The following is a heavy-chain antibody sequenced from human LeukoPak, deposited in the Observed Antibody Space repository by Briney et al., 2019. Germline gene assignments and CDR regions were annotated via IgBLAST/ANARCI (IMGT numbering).Heavy chain of an antibody. CDR1: GGTFTSYA. Sequence: SVTVSFTASGGTFTSYAISWVRQAPGQGLEWMGGIIPIFGTANYAQKFQGRVTITADESTSAAYMELSSLRSEDTAVYYCASQGYDFWSGYYRPPYYWGQGTLVTVSS. CDR2: IIPIFGTA. D-gene: IGHD3-3*01. J-gene: IGHJ4*02. V-gene: IGHV1-69*13. CDR3: ASQGYDFWSGYYRPPYY.